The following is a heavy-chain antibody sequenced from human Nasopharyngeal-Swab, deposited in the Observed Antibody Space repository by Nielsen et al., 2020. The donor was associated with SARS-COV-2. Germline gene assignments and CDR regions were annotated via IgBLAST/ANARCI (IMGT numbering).Heavy chain of an antibody. D-gene: IGHD3-22*01. Sequence: SDTLSLTCTVSGGSISSSSYYWGWIRQPPGKGLEWIGSIYYSGSTYYNPSLKSRVTISVDTSKNQLSLKLSSVTAADTAVYYCAKQYYYDSSGYDPRSYYFDYWGQGTLVTVSS. V-gene: IGHV4-39*01. CDR3: AKQYYYDSSGYDPRSYYFDY. J-gene: IGHJ4*02. CDR1: GGSISSSSYY. CDR2: IYYSGST.